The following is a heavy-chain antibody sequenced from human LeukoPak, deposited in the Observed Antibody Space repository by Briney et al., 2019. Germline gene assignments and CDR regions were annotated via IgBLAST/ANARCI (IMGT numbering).Heavy chain of an antibody. D-gene: IGHD3-22*01. Sequence: ASVKVSCKASGYTFTTYDIGWVRQATGQGLEWMGWMNPDNGDTGYAQRFQGRVTMTRDTSISTAYMELSSLRSEDTAVYYCAREKKMGSSGYFYWGQGTLVTVSS. CDR3: AREKKMGSSGYFY. V-gene: IGHV1-8*01. CDR1: GYTFTTYD. J-gene: IGHJ4*02. CDR2: MNPDNGDT.